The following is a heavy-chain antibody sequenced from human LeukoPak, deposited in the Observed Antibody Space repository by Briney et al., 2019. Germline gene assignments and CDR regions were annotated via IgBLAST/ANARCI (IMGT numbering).Heavy chain of an antibody. J-gene: IGHJ4*02. D-gene: IGHD3-22*01. CDR1: GFTFSNYY. V-gene: IGHV3-11*04. Sequence: PGGSLRLSCAASGFTFSNYYMSWIRQAPGKGLEWVSYISSSGSTIYYADSVKGRFTISRDNAKNSLYLQMNSLRAEDTAVYYCAREVIANYYDSSGYSSPEYFDYWGQGTLVTVSS. CDR3: AREVIANYYDSSGYSSPEYFDY. CDR2: ISSSGSTI.